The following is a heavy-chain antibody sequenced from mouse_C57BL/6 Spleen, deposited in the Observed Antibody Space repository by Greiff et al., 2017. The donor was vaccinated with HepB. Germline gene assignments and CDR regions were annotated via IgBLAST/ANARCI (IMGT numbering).Heavy chain of an antibody. CDR2: ISDGGSYT. V-gene: IGHV5-4*03. Sequence: EVKLVESGGGLVKPGGSLKLSCAASGFTFSSYAMSWVRQTPEKRLEWVATISDGGSYTYYPDNVKGRFTISRDNAKNNLYLQMSHLKSEDTATYYCATGDYWGQGTTLTVSS. CDR3: ATGDY. CDR1: GFTFSSYA. J-gene: IGHJ2*01.